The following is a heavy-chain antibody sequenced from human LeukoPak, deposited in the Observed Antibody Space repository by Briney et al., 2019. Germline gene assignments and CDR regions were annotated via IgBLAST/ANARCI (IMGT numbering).Heavy chain of an antibody. D-gene: IGHD6-25*01. CDR3: ARQGGGFWYFDL. Sequence: SETLSLTCTVSGGSISSYYWSWIRQPPGKGLEWIGYSYYSGSTNYNPSLNSRVTISEDTSKNQFSLKLSSVTAADTAVYYCARQGGGFWYFDLWGRGTLVTVSS. V-gene: IGHV4-59*08. CDR2: SYYSGST. CDR1: GGSISSYY. J-gene: IGHJ2*01.